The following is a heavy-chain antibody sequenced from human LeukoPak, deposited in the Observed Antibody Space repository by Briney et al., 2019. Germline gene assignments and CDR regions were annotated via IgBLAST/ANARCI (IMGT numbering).Heavy chain of an antibody. V-gene: IGHV1-46*01. J-gene: IGHJ5*02. Sequence: ASVKVSCKASGYSFTSHYMHWVRQAPGQGLEWLGLINPSGSSTLYAQKFQGRITMTRDMSTTTDYMELSNLTYDDTAVYYCARDNSVGDVAWWFDPWGQGTLVTVSS. CDR3: ARDNSVGDVAWWFDP. CDR1: GYSFTSHY. CDR2: INPSGSST. D-gene: IGHD1-26*01.